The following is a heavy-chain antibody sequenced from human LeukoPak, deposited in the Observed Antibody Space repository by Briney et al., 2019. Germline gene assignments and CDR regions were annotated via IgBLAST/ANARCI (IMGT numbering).Heavy chain of an antibody. CDR1: GFTFSSYW. CDR3: ARGLGTFDY. V-gene: IGHV3-74*01. CDR2: INSDGSST. Sequence: PGGSLRLSCAASGFTFSSYWMQWVRQAPGKGLMWVSRINSDGSSTSYADSVKGRFTISRDNAKNTLYLQMNSLRAEDTALYYCARGLGTFDYWGQGTLVTVSS. J-gene: IGHJ4*02. D-gene: IGHD1-1*01.